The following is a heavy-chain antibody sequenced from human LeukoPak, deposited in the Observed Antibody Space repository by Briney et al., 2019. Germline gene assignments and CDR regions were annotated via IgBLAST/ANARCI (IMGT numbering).Heavy chain of an antibody. V-gene: IGHV3-7*01. CDR1: GFTFSTHG. CDR3: ARDRRDGYNVLDY. Sequence: GGSLRLSCAASGFTFSTHGMHWVRQAPGKGLEWVANMKQDGSEKYYVDSVKGRFTISRDNAKNSLYLEMNSLRAEDTAMYYCARDRRDGYNVLDYWGQGTLVTVSS. D-gene: IGHD5-24*01. CDR2: MKQDGSEK. J-gene: IGHJ4*02.